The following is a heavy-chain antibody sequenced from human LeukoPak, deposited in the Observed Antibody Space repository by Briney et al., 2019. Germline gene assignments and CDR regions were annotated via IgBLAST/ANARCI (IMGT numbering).Heavy chain of an antibody. Sequence: SSETLSLTCTVSGGSISSSSYYWGWIRQPPGKGLEWIGSIYYSGSTYYNPSLKSRVTISVDTSKNQFSLKLSSVTAADTAVYYCARQMSRYYYGMDVWGQGTTVTVSS. CDR1: GGSISSSSYY. D-gene: IGHD6-25*01. J-gene: IGHJ6*02. V-gene: IGHV4-39*01. CDR2: IYYSGST. CDR3: ARQMSRYYYGMDV.